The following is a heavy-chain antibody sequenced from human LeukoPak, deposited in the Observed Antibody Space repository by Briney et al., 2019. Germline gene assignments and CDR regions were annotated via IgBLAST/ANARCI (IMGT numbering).Heavy chain of an antibody. J-gene: IGHJ4*02. CDR3: ARDDRLQSDY. CDR1: GYTFTSYA. D-gene: IGHD5-12*01. V-gene: IGHV1-3*01. CDR2: LNAGNGNT. Sequence: ASVTVSFKASGYTFTSYAMHWVRQAPGQRLEWMGWLNAGNGNTKYSPKVQGRVTITRDTSASTAYMELSSLRSEDTAVYYCARDDRLQSDYWGQGTLVTVSS.